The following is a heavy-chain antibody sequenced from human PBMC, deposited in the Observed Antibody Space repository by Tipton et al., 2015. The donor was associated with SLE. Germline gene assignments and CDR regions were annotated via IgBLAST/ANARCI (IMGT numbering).Heavy chain of an antibody. CDR1: SFSISSGYY. D-gene: IGHD3-22*01. CDR2: ISHSGNI. V-gene: IGHV4-38-2*01. Sequence: TLSLTCAVSSFSISSGYYWGWIRQSPEKGLEWIGSISHSGNIYYNPSLKSRVSMSIDTSRNEVFLRLSSVTAADTAIYYCARHDYDDNGYYMHYFDYWGQGTLVTVSS. J-gene: IGHJ4*02. CDR3: ARHDYDDNGYYMHYFDY.